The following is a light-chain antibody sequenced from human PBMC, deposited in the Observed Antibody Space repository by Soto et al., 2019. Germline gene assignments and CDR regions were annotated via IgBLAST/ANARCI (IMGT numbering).Light chain of an antibody. Sequence: EIVLTQSPGTLSLSPGEGVTLSCRASQSVGRNYLAWFQQKPGQPPRLLISGASSRAAGIPDKFSGSGSGTDFTLTISRLEPEDFAAYFCQQYAEAPITFGQGTRLEIK. CDR2: GAS. CDR1: QSVGRNY. CDR3: QQYAEAPIT. V-gene: IGKV3-20*01. J-gene: IGKJ5*01.